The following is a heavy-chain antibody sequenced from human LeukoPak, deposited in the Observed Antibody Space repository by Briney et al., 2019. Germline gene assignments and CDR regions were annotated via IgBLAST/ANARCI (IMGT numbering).Heavy chain of an antibody. CDR1: GGSIGSYY. V-gene: IGHV4-59*01. CDR3: ARGLSNSPLGDY. CDR2: IYYTGST. Sequence: SETPSLTCTVSGGSIGSYYWNWIRQPPGKGLEWIGYIYYTGSTDYNPSLQSRVTISVDSSKNQFSLKLSSVTAADTAVYYCARGLSNSPLGDYWGQGALVTVSS. J-gene: IGHJ4*02. D-gene: IGHD3-10*01.